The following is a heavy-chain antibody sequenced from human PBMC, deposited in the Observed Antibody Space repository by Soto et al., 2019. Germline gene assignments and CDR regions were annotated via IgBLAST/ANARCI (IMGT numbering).Heavy chain of an antibody. CDR2: MYPGDSDT. J-gene: IGHJ6*02. Sequence: GADLKVSWTASGYSFTRYWIGWLRQLPGKGLEWMGIMYPGDSDTRYSPSFQGQVTISADKSISTAYLQWSSLKASDTAMYYCARQPHYYYGMDVWGQGTTVTVSS. V-gene: IGHV5-51*01. CDR1: GYSFTRYW. CDR3: ARQPHYYYGMDV.